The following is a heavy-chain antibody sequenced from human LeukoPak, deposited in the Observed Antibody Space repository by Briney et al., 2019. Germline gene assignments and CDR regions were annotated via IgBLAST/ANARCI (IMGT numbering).Heavy chain of an antibody. J-gene: IGHJ4*02. D-gene: IGHD4-17*01. CDR2: INPNSGGT. CDR3: ARVRTVRSAGDIDY. Sequence: ASVKVSCKASGYTFTGYYMHWVRQAPGQGLEWMGWINPNSGGTNYAQKFQGRVTMTRDTSISTAYMELSRLRSDDTAVYYCARVRTVRSAGDIDYWGQGTLVTVSP. CDR1: GYTFTGYY. V-gene: IGHV1-2*02.